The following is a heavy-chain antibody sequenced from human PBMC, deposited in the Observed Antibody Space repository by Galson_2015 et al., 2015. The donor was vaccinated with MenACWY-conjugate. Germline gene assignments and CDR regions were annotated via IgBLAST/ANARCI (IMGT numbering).Heavy chain of an antibody. CDR1: GFTFSTYA. D-gene: IGHD3-3*01. Sequence: SLRLSCAASGFTFSTYAMSWVRQAPGKGLEWVSAISGSGGITHYADSVKGRFTISRDNSKNTLYLQINSLRAEDTAVYYCANSPPLYDFWSDYYNAFHIWGQGTMVTVSS. CDR2: ISGSGGIT. CDR3: ANSPPLYDFWSDYYNAFHI. J-gene: IGHJ3*02. V-gene: IGHV3-23*01.